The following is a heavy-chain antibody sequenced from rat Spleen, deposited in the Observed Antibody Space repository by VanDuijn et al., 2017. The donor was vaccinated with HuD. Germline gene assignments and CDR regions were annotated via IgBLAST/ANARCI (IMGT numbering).Heavy chain of an antibody. CDR2: ISTGGGNT. Sequence: EVQLVESGGGLVQPGRSMKLSCAASGFTFSNYYMAWVRQAPTKGLEWVASISTGGGNTYYRDSVKGRFNISRDNAKSTLYLQMNSLRSEDTATYYCARPHYYYYIMDAWGQGASVTVSS. D-gene: IGHD1-1*01. V-gene: IGHV5-25*01. CDR1: GFTFSNYY. J-gene: IGHJ4*01. CDR3: ARPHYYYYIMDA.